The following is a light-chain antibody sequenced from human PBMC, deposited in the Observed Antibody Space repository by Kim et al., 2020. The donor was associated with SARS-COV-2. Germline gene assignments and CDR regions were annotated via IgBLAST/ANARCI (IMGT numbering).Light chain of an antibody. CDR1: KLGDKY. V-gene: IGLV3-1*01. J-gene: IGLJ2*01. CDR2: QDS. Sequence: SYELTQPPSVSVSPGQTASITCSGDKLGDKYACWYQQKPGQSPVLVIYQDSKRPSGIPERFSGSNSGNTATLTISGTQAMDEAHYYCQAWDSSTVVFGRGTQLTVL. CDR3: QAWDSSTVV.